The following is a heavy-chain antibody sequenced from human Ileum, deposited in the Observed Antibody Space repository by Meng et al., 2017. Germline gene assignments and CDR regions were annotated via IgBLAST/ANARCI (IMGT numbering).Heavy chain of an antibody. CDR2: IYYSGTT. D-gene: IGHD6-13*01. CDR3: AREPPAAAGTGADY. CDR1: GCSISIGDYY. J-gene: IGHJ4*02. V-gene: IGHV4-30-4*01. Sequence: QVQLQESGPGLLKSSQNLSLTCTVSGCSISIGDYYWSWVRQPPGKGLEWIGYIYYSGTTYYNPSLKSRVTISVDTSKNQFSLKLSSVTAADTAVYYCAREPPAAAGTGADYWGQGTLVTVSS.